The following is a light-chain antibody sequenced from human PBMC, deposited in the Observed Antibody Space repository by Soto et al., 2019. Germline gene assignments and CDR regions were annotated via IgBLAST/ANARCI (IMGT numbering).Light chain of an antibody. V-gene: IGLV2-14*03. CDR2: DVS. CDR3: SSYTSSITVV. Sequence: QSALTQPASVSGSPGQSITISCTGTSNDVGAHNYVSWYQQHPGKAPKLVISDVSDRPSGVSNRFSGSKSGNTASLTISGLQAEDEADYYCSSYTSSITVVFGGGTQLTVL. J-gene: IGLJ2*01. CDR1: SNDVGAHNY.